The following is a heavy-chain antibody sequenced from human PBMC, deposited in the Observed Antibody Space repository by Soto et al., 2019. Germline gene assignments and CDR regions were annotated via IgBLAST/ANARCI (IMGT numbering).Heavy chain of an antibody. J-gene: IGHJ4*02. CDR3: ARTPYIWGSYRLIPLYYFDY. CDR1: GDSVSSNSAA. Sequence: SQTLSLTCAISGDSVSSNSAAWNWIRQSPSRGLEWLGRTYYRSKWYNDYAVSVKSRITINPDTSKNQFSLQLNSVTPEDTAVYYCARTPYIWGSYRLIPLYYFDYWGQGTLVTVSS. D-gene: IGHD3-16*02. V-gene: IGHV6-1*01. CDR2: TYYRSKWYN.